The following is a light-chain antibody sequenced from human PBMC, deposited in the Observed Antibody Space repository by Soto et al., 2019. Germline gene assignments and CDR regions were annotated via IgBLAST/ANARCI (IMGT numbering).Light chain of an antibody. CDR3: HSYDSSLSGSYV. J-gene: IGLJ1*01. CDR2: GNS. V-gene: IGLV1-40*01. CDR1: SSNIGAGYD. Sequence: QSVLTQPPSVSRAPGQRVTIPCTGSSSNIGAGYDVHWYQQLPGTAPKLLIYGNSNRPSGVPDRFSGSKSGTSASLAITGLQAEDEADYYCHSYDSSLSGSYVFGTGTKLTVL.